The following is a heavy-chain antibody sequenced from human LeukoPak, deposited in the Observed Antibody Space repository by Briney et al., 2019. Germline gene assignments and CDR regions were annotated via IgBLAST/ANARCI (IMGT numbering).Heavy chain of an antibody. D-gene: IGHD7-27*01. V-gene: IGHV4-4*09. CDR1: GGSISSYY. J-gene: IGHJ4*02. CDR2: IYTSGST. CDR3: ARELGVFDY. Sequence: SETLSLTCTVSGGSISSYYWSWIRQPPGKGLEWIGYIYTSGSTNYNPSLKSRVTISVDTSKNQFSLKLSSVTAADTAVYYCARELGVFDYWGQGTLVTVSS.